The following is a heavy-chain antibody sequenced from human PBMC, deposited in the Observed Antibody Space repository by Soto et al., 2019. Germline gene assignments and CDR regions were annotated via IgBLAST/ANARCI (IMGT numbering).Heavy chain of an antibody. CDR1: GYSFTDYK. Sequence: GASVKVSCKTSGYSFTDYKLHWVRQAPGQGLEWMGWVDPNGGGSNSAQKFQGSVTMTWDTSITTVYLDLTRLTTNDTATYFCATWVDYGDFEGFDFWGQGTLVTVSS. D-gene: IGHD4-17*01. J-gene: IGHJ4*02. CDR3: ATWVDYGDFEGFDF. CDR2: VDPNGGGS. V-gene: IGHV1-2*04.